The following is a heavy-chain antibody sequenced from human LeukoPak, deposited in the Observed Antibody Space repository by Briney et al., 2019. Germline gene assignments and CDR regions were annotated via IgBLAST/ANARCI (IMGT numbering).Heavy chain of an antibody. V-gene: IGHV3-48*02. CDR1: GFTFSSYS. Sequence: GGSLRLSCAASGFTFSSYSMNWVRQAPGKGLEWVSSISSSSSTLYYADSVKGRFTISRDNAKNSLYLQMNSLRDEDTAVYYCASGYSSALRYFDYWGQGTLVTVSS. CDR3: ASGYSSALRYFDY. D-gene: IGHD6-19*01. J-gene: IGHJ4*02. CDR2: ISSSSSTL.